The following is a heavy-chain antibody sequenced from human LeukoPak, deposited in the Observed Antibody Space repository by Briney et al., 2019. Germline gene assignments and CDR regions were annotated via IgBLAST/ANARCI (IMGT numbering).Heavy chain of an antibody. CDR1: GFTFSSYA. Sequence: GGSLRLSCAASGFTFSSYAMSWVRQAPGKGLEWVSAISGSGGSTYYADSVKGRFTISRDNSKNTLYLQMNNLRAEDTAVYYCATRYYYDSSGYRDIDYWGQGTLVTVSS. CDR2: ISGSGGST. J-gene: IGHJ4*02. D-gene: IGHD3-22*01. V-gene: IGHV3-23*01. CDR3: ATRYYYDSSGYRDIDY.